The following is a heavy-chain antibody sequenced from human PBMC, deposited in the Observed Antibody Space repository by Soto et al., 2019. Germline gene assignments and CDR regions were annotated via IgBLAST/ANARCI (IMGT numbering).Heavy chain of an antibody. CDR2: ISWNSGSI. D-gene: IGHD2-15*01. Sequence: GGSLRLSCAASGFTFDDYAMHWVRQAPGKGLEWVSGISWNSGSIGYADSVKGRFTISRDNAKNSLYLQMNSLRAEDTALYYCAKPNRYCSGGSCYSGEYFQHWGQGTLVTVSS. V-gene: IGHV3-9*01. J-gene: IGHJ1*01. CDR3: AKPNRYCSGGSCYSGEYFQH. CDR1: GFTFDDYA.